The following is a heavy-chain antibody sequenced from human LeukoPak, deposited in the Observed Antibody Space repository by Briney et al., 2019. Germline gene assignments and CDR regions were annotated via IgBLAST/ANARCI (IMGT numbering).Heavy chain of an antibody. D-gene: IGHD3-22*01. CDR2: IYPGDSST. V-gene: IGHV5-51*01. J-gene: IGHJ4*02. Sequence: GESLKISCKASGYTFTNYWIGWVRQMPGKGLEWLGIIYPGDSSTRYIPSFQGQVTISTDKSINTAYLQWSSLQASDTAMYYCARRKDFYDNTNYGEVDYWGQGTLVTVSS. CDR3: ARRKDFYDNTNYGEVDY. CDR1: GYTFTNYW.